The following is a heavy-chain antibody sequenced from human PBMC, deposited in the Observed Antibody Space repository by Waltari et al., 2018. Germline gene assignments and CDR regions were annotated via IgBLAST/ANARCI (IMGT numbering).Heavy chain of an antibody. J-gene: IGHJ3*02. Sequence: QVQLVQSGAEVQKPGSSVKVSCKASGGTFSSYAIRWLRQAPGQGLEWMGGIIPIFGTANYAQKFQGRVTITADKSTSTAYMELSSLRSEYTAVYYCARGASRGFAFDIWGQGTMVTVSS. CDR2: IIPIFGTA. CDR1: GGTFSSYA. CDR3: ARGASRGFAFDI. D-gene: IGHD3-10*01. V-gene: IGHV1-69*06.